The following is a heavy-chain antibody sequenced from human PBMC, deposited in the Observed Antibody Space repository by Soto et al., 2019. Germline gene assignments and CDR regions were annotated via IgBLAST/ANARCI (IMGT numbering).Heavy chain of an antibody. Sequence: GGSLRLSRAASGFSFTNALMSWARQAPGKGLEWIGRIKSETDGATTDYAGPVKGRFTISRDDSRKTLFVQMNGRKTEDTAVYYCTTIIPKGKWELGHWGQGTLVTVYS. J-gene: IGHJ4*02. CDR1: GFSFTNAL. CDR3: TTIIPKGKWELGH. D-gene: IGHD1-26*01. CDR2: IKSETDGATT. V-gene: IGHV3-15*05.